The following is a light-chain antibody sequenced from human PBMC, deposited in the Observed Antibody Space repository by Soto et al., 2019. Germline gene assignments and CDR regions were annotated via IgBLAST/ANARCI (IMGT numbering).Light chain of an antibody. V-gene: IGKV3-15*01. CDR3: QQYDEWPLT. CDR2: DAF. CDR1: QNVKTR. Sequence: EKVLMQSPAALSVSQGERATLSCRASQNVKTRLAWYQQKPGQAPRLLIFDAFTRATGIPARFSGSASGTDFTLTISSLQSEDSAVYYCQQYDEWPLTFGGGTKVDIK. J-gene: IGKJ4*01.